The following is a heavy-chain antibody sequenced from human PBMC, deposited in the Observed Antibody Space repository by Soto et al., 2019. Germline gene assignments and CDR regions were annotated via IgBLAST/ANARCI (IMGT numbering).Heavy chain of an antibody. J-gene: IGHJ5*02. CDR3: ARDRAGDFWSRGGFDP. D-gene: IGHD3-3*01. CDR1: GGSISSGGYY. Sequence: QVQLQESGPGLVKPSQTLSLTCTVSGGSISSGGYYWSWIRQHPGKGLEWIGYIYYSGSTYYNPSRKSRVTISVDTAKNQFAPKLSSVTAADTAVYYCARDRAGDFWSRGGFDPWGQGTLVTVSS. CDR2: IYYSGST. V-gene: IGHV4-31*03.